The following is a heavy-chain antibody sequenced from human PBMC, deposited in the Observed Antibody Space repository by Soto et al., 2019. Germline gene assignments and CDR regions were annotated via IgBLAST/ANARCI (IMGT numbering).Heavy chain of an antibody. Sequence: EVQLVESGGGLIQPGGSLRLSCAASGFTVSSSYMSWVRQAPGKGLEWVSVIYSGGGTYYADSVKGRFTVSRDNSKNTLYLQMKGLRVEDTAVYHCTRDPGYDSGTLSFDPWGQGILVTVSS. D-gene: IGHD3-10*01. J-gene: IGHJ5*02. CDR3: TRDPGYDSGTLSFDP. CDR2: IYSGGGT. V-gene: IGHV3-53*01. CDR1: GFTVSSSY.